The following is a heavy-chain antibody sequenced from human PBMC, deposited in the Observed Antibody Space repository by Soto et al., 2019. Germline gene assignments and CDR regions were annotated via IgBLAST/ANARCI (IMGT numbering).Heavy chain of an antibody. CDR2: IGTSGTPT. Sequence: DVQLLESGGDLVQPGGSLRLSCIASGFTFRSYAMAWVRQAPGEDLEWVSAIGTSGTPTLYADSVKSRFSISRDDSRNTVSLQMNSLGVEDTATYYCTRILWSSRRDALDIWGQGTTVTFSS. V-gene: IGHV3-23*01. CDR3: TRILWSSRRDALDI. J-gene: IGHJ6*02. D-gene: IGHD2-21*01. CDR1: GFTFRSYA.